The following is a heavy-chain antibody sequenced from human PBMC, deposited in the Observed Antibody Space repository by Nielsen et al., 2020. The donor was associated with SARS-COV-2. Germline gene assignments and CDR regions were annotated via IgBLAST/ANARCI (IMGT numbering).Heavy chain of an antibody. CDR1: GFPFSGND. V-gene: IGHV3-48*02. CDR3: VRGHFDL. CDR2: LSSSGSAT. Sequence: GGSLRLSCSASGFPFSGNDMSWVRQAPGRGLEWISYLSSSGSATYYADSVKGRFTISRDDATNSLYLQMNSLRDEDTAVYYCVRGHFDLWGRGTLVTVSS. J-gene: IGHJ2*01.